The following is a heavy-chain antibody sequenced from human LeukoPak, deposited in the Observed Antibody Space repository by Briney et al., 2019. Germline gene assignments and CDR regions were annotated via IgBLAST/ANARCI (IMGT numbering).Heavy chain of an antibody. CDR1: GGTFSSYA. V-gene: IGHV1-69*13. J-gene: IGHJ6*02. Sequence: ASVKVSCKASGGTFSSYAISWVRQAPGQGLEWMGGIIPIFGTANYAQRFQGRVTITADESTSTAYMELSSLRSEDTAVYYCARYGSGSYYYYYGMDVWGQGTMVTVSS. D-gene: IGHD3-10*01. CDR2: IIPIFGTA. CDR3: ARYGSGSYYYYYGMDV.